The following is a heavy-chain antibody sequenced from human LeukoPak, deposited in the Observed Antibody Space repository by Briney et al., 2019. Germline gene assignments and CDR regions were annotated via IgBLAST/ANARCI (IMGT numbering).Heavy chain of an antibody. CDR1: GFNFDDYT. J-gene: IGHJ3*02. CDR3: AKASSLWFGELSGAFDI. V-gene: IGHV3-30*02. D-gene: IGHD3-10*01. CDR2: IRYDGGNI. Sequence: GGSLRLSCAASGFNFDDYTMHWVRQAPGEGPEWVTFIRYDGGNIYYGDSVKGRFTISRDNSKNTLYLQMNSLRAEDTAVYYCAKASSLWFGELSGAFDIWGQGTMAIVSS.